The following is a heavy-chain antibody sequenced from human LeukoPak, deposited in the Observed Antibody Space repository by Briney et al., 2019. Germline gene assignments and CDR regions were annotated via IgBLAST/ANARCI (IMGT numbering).Heavy chain of an antibody. CDR2: IYTSGST. D-gene: IGHD3-16*02. J-gene: IGHJ3*02. CDR1: GGSISSYY. V-gene: IGHV4-4*07. Sequence: SETLSLTCTVSGGSISSYYWSWIRQPAGKGLEWIGRIYTSGSTNYSPSLKSRVTMSVDTSKNQFSLKLRSVTAADTAVYYCARRLYQLSRYAFDIWGQGTMVTVSS. CDR3: ARRLYQLSRYAFDI.